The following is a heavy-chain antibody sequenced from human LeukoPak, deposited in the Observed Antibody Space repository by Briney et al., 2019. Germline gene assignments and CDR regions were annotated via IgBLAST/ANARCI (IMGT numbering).Heavy chain of an antibody. J-gene: IGHJ6*02. CDR1: GFTFSSYA. D-gene: IGHD2-2*01. CDR2: ISYDGSNK. CDR3: ARDLIVVVPAARMGYYYYGMDV. Sequence: GRSLRLSCAASGFTFSSYAMHWVRQAPGKGLEWVAVISYDGSNKYYADSVKGRFTISRDNSKNTLYLQMNGLRAEDTAVYYCARDLIVVVPAARMGYYYYGMDVWGQGTTVTVSS. V-gene: IGHV3-30-3*01.